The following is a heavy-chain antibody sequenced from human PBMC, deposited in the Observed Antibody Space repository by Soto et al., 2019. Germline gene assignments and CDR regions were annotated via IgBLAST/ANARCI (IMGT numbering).Heavy chain of an antibody. CDR2: ISAYSGNT. D-gene: IGHD2-15*01. Sequence: QVQLVQSGGEVKKPGAAVKVSCKASGYTFTTFGIGWVRQAPGQGLEWMGWISAYSGNTEYPEKLQGRVTMTIDTSTSTTYMELRSLRSGDTAVYYCARAFCSGGSCYLDYWGQGALVPVSS. CDR3: ARAFCSGGSCYLDY. J-gene: IGHJ4*02. V-gene: IGHV1-18*01. CDR1: GYTFTTFG.